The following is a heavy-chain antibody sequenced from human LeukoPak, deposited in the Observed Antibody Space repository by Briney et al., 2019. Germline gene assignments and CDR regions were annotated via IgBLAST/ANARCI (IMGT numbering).Heavy chain of an antibody. CDR3: ARDLGDITMVRGDADY. V-gene: IGHV3-11*04. Sequence: PGGSLRLSCAASGFTFSDYYMNWIRQAPGKGLEWVSYISSSGSTIYYADSVKGRFTISRDNAKNSLYLQMDSLRAEDTAVYYCARDLGDITMVRGDADYWGQGNLVTVSS. J-gene: IGHJ4*02. CDR1: GFTFSDYY. D-gene: IGHD3-10*01. CDR2: ISSSGSTI.